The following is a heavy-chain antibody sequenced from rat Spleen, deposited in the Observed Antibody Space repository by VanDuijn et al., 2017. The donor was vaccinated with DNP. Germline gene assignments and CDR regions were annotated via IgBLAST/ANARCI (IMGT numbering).Heavy chain of an antibody. D-gene: IGHD1-7*01. V-gene: IGHV5-27*01. J-gene: IGHJ3*01. CDR2: ISASGGST. CDR3: ATSSYFGYDYGFAY. CDR1: GFTFRNYG. Sequence: EVQLVESGGGLVQPGRSLKLSCAASGFTFRNYGMAWVRQAPKKGLEWVASISASGGSTSYRDSVKGRFTISRDNARSTLYLQMDSLRSEDTATYYCATSSYFGYDYGFAYWGQGTLVTVSS.